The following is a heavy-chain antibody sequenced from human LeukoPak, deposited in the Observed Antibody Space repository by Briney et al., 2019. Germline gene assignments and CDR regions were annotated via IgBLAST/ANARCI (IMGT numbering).Heavy chain of an antibody. CDR2: IKQDGTEK. D-gene: IGHD6-19*01. CDR3: ARHLSGITGYTYSRGIDY. V-gene: IGHV3-7*01. J-gene: IGHJ4*02. Sequence: GGPLRLSCAASGFSFTTYWMSWVRQAPGKGLEWVANIKQDGTEKYYVDSVKGRFTISRDNAKKSLYLQMNSLRAEDTAVYYCARHLSGITGYTYSRGIDYWGQGTLLTVSS. CDR1: GFSFTTYW.